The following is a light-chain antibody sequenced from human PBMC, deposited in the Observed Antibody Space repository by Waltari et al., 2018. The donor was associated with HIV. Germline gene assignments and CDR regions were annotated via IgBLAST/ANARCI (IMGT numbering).Light chain of an antibody. CDR2: LGS. CDR3: MQSLQTPT. J-gene: IGKJ5*01. CDR1: QSLLHSDGNNY. Sequence: DIVMTQSPLSLPVTTGEPASISCRSSQSLLHSDGNNYLEWYVQKPGQSPQLLIHLGSHRASGVPDRFSGSGSGTHFTLKITKVEAEDVGIFFCMQSLQTPTFGQGTRLDIK. V-gene: IGKV2-28*01.